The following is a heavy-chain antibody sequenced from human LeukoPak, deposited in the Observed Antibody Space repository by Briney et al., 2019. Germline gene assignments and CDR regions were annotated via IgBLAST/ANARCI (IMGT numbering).Heavy chain of an antibody. CDR1: GYTFRRYD. J-gene: IGHJ5*02. CDR2: ISASGVTA. Sequence: GGPLTLLCAACGYTFRRYDMSWPRHAPGEGVGCVSSISASGVTAYDADSVKSPFTISRDNSKNTLYLQMNSQRAEDTAVYYCAKTSRSSGWYENWFDPWGQGTLVTASS. CDR3: AKTSRSSGWYENWFDP. D-gene: IGHD6-19*01. V-gene: IGHV3-23*01.